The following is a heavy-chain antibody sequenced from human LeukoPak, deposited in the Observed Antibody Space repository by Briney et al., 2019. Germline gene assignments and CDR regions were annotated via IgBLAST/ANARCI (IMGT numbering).Heavy chain of an antibody. CDR2: INDDTP. Sequence: GGSLRLSCTTSGFTFSPYSMSWVRQSPGKRLEWVSAINDDTPYYADSVKGRFTVSRDNSKDTLYLQLNSLRAEDTAIYYCAKEHDLWHEEGNWFDTWGQGVLVTVSS. CDR1: GFTFSPYS. J-gene: IGHJ5*02. V-gene: IGHV3-23*01. D-gene: IGHD3-3*01. CDR3: AKEHDLWHEEGNWFDT.